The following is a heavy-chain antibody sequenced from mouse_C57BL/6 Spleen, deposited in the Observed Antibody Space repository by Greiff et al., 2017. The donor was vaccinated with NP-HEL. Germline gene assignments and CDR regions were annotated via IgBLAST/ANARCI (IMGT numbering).Heavy chain of an antibody. CDR1: GFTFSDYY. D-gene: IGHD2-3*01. Sequence: EVQRVESGGGLVQPGGSLKLSCAASGFTFSDYYMYWVRQTPEKRLEWVAYISNGGGSTYYPDTVKGRCTISRDNAKNTLYLQMSRLKSEDTAMYYCASDFYRDYAMDYWGQGTSVTVSS. CDR2: ISNGGGST. J-gene: IGHJ4*01. V-gene: IGHV5-12*01. CDR3: ASDFYRDYAMDY.